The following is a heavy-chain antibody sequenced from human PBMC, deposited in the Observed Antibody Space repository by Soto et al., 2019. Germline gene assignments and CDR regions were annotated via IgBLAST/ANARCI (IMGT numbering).Heavy chain of an antibody. J-gene: IGHJ4*02. CDR1: GFTFSRYA. CDR2: ISGSGGST. Sequence: EVQLLESGGGLVQPGGSLRLSCAATGFTFSRYAMSWVRQAPGKGLEWVSAISGSGGSTYYAASVKGRFTISRDNSKNTLYLQMNSLRVEDTAVYYCAKDSVYCSGGSCPCFDYWGQGTLVIDSS. V-gene: IGHV3-23*01. D-gene: IGHD2-15*01. CDR3: AKDSVYCSGGSCPCFDY.